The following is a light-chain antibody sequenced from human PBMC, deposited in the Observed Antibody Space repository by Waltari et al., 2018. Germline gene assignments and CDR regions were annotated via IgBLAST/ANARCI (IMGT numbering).Light chain of an antibody. J-gene: IGKJ2*01. V-gene: IGKV4-1*01. Sequence: DIVLTQSPDSLAVSLGERATINCKSSQSVLYPSNKKNYLSWYQQKPGQPPKLLIYLASTRQSGVPYRFSGSESVTDFTFTISSLQAEDVSIYYCQQYYSTSVTFGQGTKLEI. CDR3: QQYYSTSVT. CDR2: LAS. CDR1: QSVLYPSNKKNY.